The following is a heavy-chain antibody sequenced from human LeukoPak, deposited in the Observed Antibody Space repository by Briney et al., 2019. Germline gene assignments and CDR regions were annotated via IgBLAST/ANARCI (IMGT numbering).Heavy chain of an antibody. CDR2: IKSKSDGGTI. CDR3: SHYGSGSYATDY. D-gene: IGHD3-10*01. CDR1: GFTFSDAW. J-gene: IGHJ4*02. V-gene: IGHV3-15*01. Sequence: GGSLRLSCEASGFTFSDAWMGWVRQAPGKGLEWVGRIKSKSDGGTIDYAAPVKGRFTISRDDSKDTLYLQMNSLKTEDTAVYYCSHYGSGSYATDYWGQGTLVTVSS.